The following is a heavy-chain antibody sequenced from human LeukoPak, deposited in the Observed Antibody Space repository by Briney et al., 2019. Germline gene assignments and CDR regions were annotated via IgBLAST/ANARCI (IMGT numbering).Heavy chain of an antibody. J-gene: IGHJ4*02. CDR3: ARVRGYSGSYFY. Sequence: ASVKVSCKASGYTFTSYYMHWVRQAPGQGLEWMGIINPSGGSTSYAQKFQGRVTMTTDTSTSTAYMELRSLRSDDTAVYYCARVRGYSGSYFYWGQGTLVTVSS. V-gene: IGHV1-46*01. CDR1: GYTFTSYY. D-gene: IGHD1-26*01. CDR2: INPSGGST.